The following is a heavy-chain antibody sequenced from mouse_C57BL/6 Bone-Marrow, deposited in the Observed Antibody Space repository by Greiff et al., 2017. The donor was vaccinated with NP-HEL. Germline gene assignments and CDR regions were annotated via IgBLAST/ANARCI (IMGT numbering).Heavy chain of an antibody. J-gene: IGHJ3*01. CDR2: ISDGGSYT. CDR1: GFTFSSYA. V-gene: IGHV5-4*01. CDR3: ARDLPPVLFAY. Sequence: EVKLVESGGGLVKPGGSLKLSCAASGFTFSSYAMSWVRQTPEKRLEWVATISDGGSYTYYPDNVKGRFTISRDNAKNNLYLQMSHLKSEDTAMYYCARDLPPVLFAYWGQGTLVTVSA.